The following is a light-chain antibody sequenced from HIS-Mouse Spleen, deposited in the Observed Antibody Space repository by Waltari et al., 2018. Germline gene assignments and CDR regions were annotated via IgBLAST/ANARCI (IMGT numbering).Light chain of an antibody. CDR2: EVS. CDR3: SSYTSSSTLV. CDR1: SSDVGGYNY. V-gene: IGLV2-14*01. J-gene: IGLJ1*01. Sequence: QSALTQPASVSGSPGQSITISCTGTSSDVGGYNYVSWYQQHPGKAPKLMIYEVSNRPSGVSHRFSGSKSGNTASLTLSGLQAEDEADYYCSSYTSSSTLVFGTGTKVTVL.